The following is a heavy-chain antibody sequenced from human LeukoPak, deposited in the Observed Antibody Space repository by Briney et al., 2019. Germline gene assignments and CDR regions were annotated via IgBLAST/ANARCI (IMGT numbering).Heavy chain of an antibody. J-gene: IGHJ4*02. CDR3: AELLTTVTTSDY. D-gene: IGHD4-17*01. Sequence: GGSLRLSCAASGFTFSSYGMHWVRQAPGKGLEWVAVISYDGSNKYYADSVKGRFTISRDNSKNTLYLQMNSLRAEDTAVYYCAELLTTVTTSDYWGQGTLVTVSS. V-gene: IGHV3-30*18. CDR2: ISYDGSNK. CDR1: GFTFSSYG.